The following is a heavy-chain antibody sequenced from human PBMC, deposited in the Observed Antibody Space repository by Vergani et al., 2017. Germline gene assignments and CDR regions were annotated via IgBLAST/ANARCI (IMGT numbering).Heavy chain of an antibody. D-gene: IGHD1-1*01. V-gene: IGHV4-34*01. CDR2: INHSGST. CDR1: GGSFSGYY. J-gene: IGHJ6*03. Sequence: QVQLQQWGAGLLKPSETLSLTCAVYGGSFSGYYWSWIRQPPGKGLEWIGEINHSGSTNYNPPLKSRVTISVDTSKNQLALKLSSVTAADTAVYYGASDRRDNPVPDDYYYMDVWGKGTTVTVSS. CDR3: ASDRRDNPVPDDYYYMDV.